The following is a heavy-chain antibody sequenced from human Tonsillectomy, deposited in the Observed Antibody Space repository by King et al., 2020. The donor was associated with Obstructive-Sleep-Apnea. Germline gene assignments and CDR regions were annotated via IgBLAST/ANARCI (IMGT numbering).Heavy chain of an antibody. CDR3: ARDLAAVAGTIDY. V-gene: IGHV3-30*04. CDR2: ISYDGSNK. J-gene: IGHJ4*02. D-gene: IGHD6-19*01. Sequence: QLVQSGGGVVQPGRSLRLSCAASGFTFSSYAMHWVRQAPGKGLEWVAVISYDGSNKYYADSVKGRFTISRDNSKNTLYLQMNSLRAEDTAVYYCARDLAAVAGTIDYWGQGPLVTVSS. CDR1: GFTFSSYA.